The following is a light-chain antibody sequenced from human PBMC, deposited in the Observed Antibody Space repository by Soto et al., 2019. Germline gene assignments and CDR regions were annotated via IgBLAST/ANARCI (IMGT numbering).Light chain of an antibody. V-gene: IGKV3D-20*01. CDR1: QSLNSNF. Sequence: IVLTQSPATLSLSPGERATLSCGASQSLNSNFLAWYQKKAGLAPRLLIFDVSVRAPGIPDRFSGSGSGNAITLTIWSLEPEDSAVYFCQHFADSPSFGGGTAVEIK. J-gene: IGKJ4*01. CDR3: QHFADSPS. CDR2: DVS.